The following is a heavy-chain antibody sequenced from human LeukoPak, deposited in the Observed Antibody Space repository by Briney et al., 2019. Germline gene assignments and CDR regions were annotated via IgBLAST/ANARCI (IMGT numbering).Heavy chain of an antibody. CDR3: ASDIGD. CDR2: ISSDGRTT. CDR1: GFTFSTYG. V-gene: IGHV3-74*03. Sequence: GGSLRLSCAASGFTFSTYGIHWVRQAPGKGLVWVSRISSDGRTTTYADFVKGRFTISRDDAKNTLHLQMNSLRAEDTAVYYCASDIGDWGQGTLVTVSS. D-gene: IGHD3-10*01. J-gene: IGHJ4*02.